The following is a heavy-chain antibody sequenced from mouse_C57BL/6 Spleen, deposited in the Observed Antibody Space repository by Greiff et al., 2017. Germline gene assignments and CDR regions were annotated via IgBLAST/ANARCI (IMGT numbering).Heavy chain of an antibody. D-gene: IGHD1-1*01. V-gene: IGHV5-4*01. Sequence: EVKLVESGGGLVKPGGSLKLSCAASGFTFSSYAMSWVRQTPEKRLEWVATISDGGSYTYYPDNVKGRFTISRDNAKNNLYLQMSHLKSEDTAIYYCARDRSYGSSYGWYFDVWGTGTTVTVSS. CDR1: GFTFSSYA. J-gene: IGHJ1*03. CDR3: ARDRSYGSSYGWYFDV. CDR2: ISDGGSYT.